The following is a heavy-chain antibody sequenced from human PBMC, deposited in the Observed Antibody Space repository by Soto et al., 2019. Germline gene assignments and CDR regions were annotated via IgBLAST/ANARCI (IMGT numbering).Heavy chain of an antibody. Sequence: PSETLSLTCTVSAGSISSSNWWSWVRQPPGKGLEWIGEIYHSGSTNYNPSLKSRVTISVDKSKNQFSLKLSSVTAADTAVYYCARADYDILSGALSSYYIYYWGQRTLVPVSA. J-gene: IGHJ4*02. CDR3: ARADYDILSGALSSYYIYY. V-gene: IGHV4-4*02. CDR1: AGSISSSNW. CDR2: IYHSGST. D-gene: IGHD3-9*01.